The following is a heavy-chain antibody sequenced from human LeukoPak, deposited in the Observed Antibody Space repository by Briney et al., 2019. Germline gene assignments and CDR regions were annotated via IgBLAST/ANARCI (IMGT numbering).Heavy chain of an antibody. V-gene: IGHV4-39*01. J-gene: IGHJ3*02. CDR1: GGSISSSTYY. D-gene: IGHD1-26*01. CDR2: IYYSGST. Sequence: SETLSLTCTVSGGSISSSTYYWGWIRQPPGKGLEWNGSIYYSGSTYYNPSLKSRVTISVDTSKNQYSLKLNSVTPADTAVYYCATPYSGGYHGLDIWGQGTMVTVSS. CDR3: ATPYSGGYHGLDI.